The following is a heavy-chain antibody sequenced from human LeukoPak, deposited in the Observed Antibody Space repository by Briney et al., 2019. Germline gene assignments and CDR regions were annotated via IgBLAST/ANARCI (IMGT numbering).Heavy chain of an antibody. CDR3: ASGKGYFDGSDFGY. CDR1: GYTFTGYY. Sequence: ASVKVSCKASGYTFTGYYMHWVRQAPGHGLEWMGWINPNSGGTNYAQKFQGRVTMTRDTCISTAYMELSRLRSDDTAVYYCASGKGYFDGSDFGYWGQGTLVTVSS. D-gene: IGHD3-9*01. CDR2: INPNSGGT. V-gene: IGHV1-2*02. J-gene: IGHJ4*02.